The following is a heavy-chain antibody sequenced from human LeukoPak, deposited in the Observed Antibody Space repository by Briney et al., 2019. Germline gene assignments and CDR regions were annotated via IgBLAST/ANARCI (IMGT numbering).Heavy chain of an antibody. Sequence: GGSLRLSCAASGFTFSSYAMHWVRQAPGKGLEWVAVISYDGSNKYYADSVKGQFTISRDNSKNTLYLQMNSLRAEDTAVYYCARAVAGPPYDYWGQGTLVTVSS. CDR1: GFTFSSYA. D-gene: IGHD6-19*01. CDR2: ISYDGSNK. J-gene: IGHJ4*02. V-gene: IGHV3-30-3*01. CDR3: ARAVAGPPYDY.